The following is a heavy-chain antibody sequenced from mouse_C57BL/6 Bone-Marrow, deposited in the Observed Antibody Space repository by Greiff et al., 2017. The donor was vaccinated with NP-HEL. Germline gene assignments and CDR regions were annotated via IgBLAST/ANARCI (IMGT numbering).Heavy chain of an antibody. CDR1: GYSFTGYY. J-gene: IGHJ3*01. Sequence: EVKLQESGPELVKPGASVKISCKASGYSFTGYYMNWVKQSPEKSLEWIGEINPSTGGTTYNQKFKAKATLTVDKSSSTAYMQLKSLTSEDSAVYYCARKAVYYYGSSFAYWGQGTLVTVSA. V-gene: IGHV1-42*01. D-gene: IGHD1-1*01. CDR3: ARKAVYYYGSSFAY. CDR2: INPSTGGT.